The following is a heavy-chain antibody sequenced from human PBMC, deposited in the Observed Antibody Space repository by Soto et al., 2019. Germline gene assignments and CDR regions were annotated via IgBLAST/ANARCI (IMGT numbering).Heavy chain of an antibody. CDR1: GFIFCSYD. D-gene: IGHD1-26*01. V-gene: IGHV3-30*18. CDR2: ISYDGSNK. Sequence: QVQLVESGGGVVQPGRSLRLSCAASGFIFCSYDMHWVRQAPGKGLEWVAVISYDGSNKYYADSVKGRFTISRDNSKNTLYLQMNSLRAEDTAVYYCAKDQGSGSVIDYWGQGTLVTVSS. CDR3: AKDQGSGSVIDY. J-gene: IGHJ4*02.